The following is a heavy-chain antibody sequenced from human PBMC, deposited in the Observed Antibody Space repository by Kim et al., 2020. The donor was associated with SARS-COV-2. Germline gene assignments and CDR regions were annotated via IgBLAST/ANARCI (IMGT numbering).Heavy chain of an antibody. Sequence: GGSLRLSCAASGFTFSSYAMSWVRQAPGKGLEWVSAISGSGGSTYYSDSVKGRFTISRDNSKNTLYLQMNSLRAEDTAVYYCGPLWFGESQAYYYYYGMDVWGQGTTVTVSS. V-gene: IGHV3-23*01. CDR2: ISGSGGST. D-gene: IGHD3-10*01. CDR3: GPLWFGESQAYYYYYGMDV. CDR1: GFTFSSYA. J-gene: IGHJ6*02.